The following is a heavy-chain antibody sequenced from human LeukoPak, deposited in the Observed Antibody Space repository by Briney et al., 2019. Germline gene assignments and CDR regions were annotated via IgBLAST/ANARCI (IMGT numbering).Heavy chain of an antibody. Sequence: SQTVSLTCTVCGGSISRGYYYWRGIPQPPGKAVEWIGYIFYSGSTYYNPSLKSRVTISVDTSKKQFSLKLSSVTAADTAVYYCARETYYYGSSYVDYWGQGTLVTVSS. V-gene: IGHV4-30-4*01. CDR3: ARETYYYGSSYVDY. D-gene: IGHD3-10*01. CDR1: GGSISRGYYY. CDR2: IFYSGST. J-gene: IGHJ4*02.